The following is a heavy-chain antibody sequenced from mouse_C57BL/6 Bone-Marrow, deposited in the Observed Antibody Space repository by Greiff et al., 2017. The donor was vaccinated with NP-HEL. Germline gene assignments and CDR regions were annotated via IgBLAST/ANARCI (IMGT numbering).Heavy chain of an antibody. J-gene: IGHJ2*01. CDR1: GYTFTSYG. V-gene: IGHV1-81*01. CDR2: IYPRSGNT. D-gene: IGHD1-1*01. CDR3: ARGREYYYGSSLYYFDY. Sequence: VQLQQSGAELARPGASVKLSCKASGYTFTSYGISWVKQRTGQGLEWIGEIYPRSGNTYYNEKFKGKATLTADKSSSTAYMELRSLTSEDAAVYFCARGREYYYGSSLYYFDYWGQGTTLTVSS.